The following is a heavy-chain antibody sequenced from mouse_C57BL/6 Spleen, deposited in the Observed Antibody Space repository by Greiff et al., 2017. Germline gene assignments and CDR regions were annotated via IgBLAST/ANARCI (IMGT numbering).Heavy chain of an antibody. D-gene: IGHD2-12*01. CDR1: GYTFTSYW. V-gene: IGHV1-69*01. Sequence: QVQLQQSGAELVMPGASVKLSCKASGYTFTSYWMHWVKQRPGQGLEWIGEIDPSDSYTNYNQKFKGKSTLTVDKSSSTAYMQLSSLTSEDSAVYYCARLDLPHYKDYAMDYWGQGTSVTVSS. J-gene: IGHJ4*01. CDR2: IDPSDSYT. CDR3: ARLDLPHYKDYAMDY.